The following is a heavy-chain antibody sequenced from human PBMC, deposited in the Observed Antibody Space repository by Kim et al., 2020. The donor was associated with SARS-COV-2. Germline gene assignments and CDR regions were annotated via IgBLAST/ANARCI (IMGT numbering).Heavy chain of an antibody. Sequence: ADSVKGRFTNSRDYAKNTLYLQMNSLRAEDTAVYYCARGSSGSYPRAFDIWGQGTMVTVSS. CDR3: ARGSSGSYPRAFDI. V-gene: IGHV3-74*01. D-gene: IGHD1-26*01. J-gene: IGHJ3*02.